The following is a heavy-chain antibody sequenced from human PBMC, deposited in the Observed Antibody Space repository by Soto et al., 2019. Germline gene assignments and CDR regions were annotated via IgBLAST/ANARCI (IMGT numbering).Heavy chain of an antibody. CDR2: ISGGSSST. CDR1: GFTFSSYV. J-gene: IGHJ4*02. D-gene: IGHD3-10*01. Sequence: EVQLLESGGGLVQPGGSLRLSCAASGFTFSSYVLTWIRQAPGQGLEWVSAISGGSSSTYYADSAKGRFTISRDNSKNTLYLQLNSLRVDDTAVYYCAKGSRSAYPYYLDYWGQGTLVTVSS. CDR3: AKGSRSAYPYYLDY. V-gene: IGHV3-23*01.